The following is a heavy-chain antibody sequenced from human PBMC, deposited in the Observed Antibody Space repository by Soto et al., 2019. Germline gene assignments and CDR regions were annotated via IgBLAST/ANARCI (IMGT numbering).Heavy chain of an antibody. Sequence: QVQLVQSGAEVKKPGASVKVSCKVSGYTLTELSMHWVRQAPGKGLEWMGGFDPEDGETIYAQKFQGRVTMTGDTSTDTAYMELSSLRSEDTAVYYCATTFRHSSGWYRINYWGQGTLVTVAS. D-gene: IGHD6-19*01. CDR1: GYTLTELS. J-gene: IGHJ4*02. V-gene: IGHV1-24*01. CDR3: ATTFRHSSGWYRINY. CDR2: FDPEDGET.